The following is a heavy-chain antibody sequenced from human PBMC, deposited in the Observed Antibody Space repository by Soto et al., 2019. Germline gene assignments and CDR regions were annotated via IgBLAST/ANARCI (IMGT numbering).Heavy chain of an antibody. V-gene: IGHV3-30*18. Sequence: QVQLVESGGGVVQPGRSLRLSCAASGFTFSSYGMHWVRQAPGKGLEWVAVISYDGSNRYYADSVKGRFTVTRDNTKNTLDLQMNSLGANDTDADYCANLGFDSLSAPYGIDVWCQGSTVTVSS. D-gene: IGHD3-9*01. CDR1: GFTFSSYG. CDR2: ISYDGSNR. J-gene: IGHJ6*02. CDR3: ANLGFDSLSAPYGIDV.